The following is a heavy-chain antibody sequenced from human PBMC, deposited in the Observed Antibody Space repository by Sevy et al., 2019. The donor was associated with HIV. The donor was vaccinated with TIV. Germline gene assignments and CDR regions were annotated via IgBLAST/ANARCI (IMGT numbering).Heavy chain of an antibody. CDR2: IYYSGTT. CDR3: ARFEYGDYVSHFEY. D-gene: IGHD2-21*02. J-gene: IGHJ4*02. V-gene: IGHV4-39*01. CDR1: GGSINSDSYY. Sequence: SENLSLTCTVSGGSINSDSYYWGWIRQPPGKGLEWIGNIYYSGTTYYNPSLRSRVTISVDTSKNQFSLKLSSVTAADTAVYYCARFEYGDYVSHFEYWGQGTLVTVSS.